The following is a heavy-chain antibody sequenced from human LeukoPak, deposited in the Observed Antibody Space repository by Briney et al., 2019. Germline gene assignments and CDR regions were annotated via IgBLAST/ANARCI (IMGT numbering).Heavy chain of an antibody. CDR2: IRSKPYGGTT. D-gene: IGHD3-22*01. CDR1: GFTFGDYG. J-gene: IGHJ4*02. CDR3: TRGDYYDSSGYYLLFDY. V-gene: IGHV3-49*04. Sequence: GGSLRLSCTASGFTFGDYGMSWVRQAPGEGLEWVGFIRSKPYGGTTEYAASVKGRFTISRDDSESIAYLQMNSLKTEDTAVYYCTRGDYYDSSGYYLLFDYWGREPWSPSPQ.